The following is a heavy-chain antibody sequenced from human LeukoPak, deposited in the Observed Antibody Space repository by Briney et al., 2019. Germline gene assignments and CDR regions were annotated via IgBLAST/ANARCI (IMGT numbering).Heavy chain of an antibody. J-gene: IGHJ4*02. V-gene: IGHV3-15*01. D-gene: IGHD3-22*01. CDR1: GFTFSNAW. CDR3: THGGYDSSGYCFDY. CDR2: IKSKTDGGTT. Sequence: AGGSLRLSCAASGFTFSNAWMSWVRQAPGKGLEWVGRIKSKTDGGTTDYAAPVKGRFTISRDDSKNTLYLQMNGLKTEDTAVYYCTHGGYDSSGYCFDYWGQGTLVTVSS.